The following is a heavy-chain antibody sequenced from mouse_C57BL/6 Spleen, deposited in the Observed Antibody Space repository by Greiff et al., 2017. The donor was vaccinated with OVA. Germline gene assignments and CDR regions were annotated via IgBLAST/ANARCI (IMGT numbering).Heavy chain of an antibody. V-gene: IGHV6-3*01. J-gene: IGHJ4*01. Sequence: EVQRVESGGGLVQPGGSMKLSCVASGFTFSNYWMNWVRQSPEKGLEWVAQIRLKSDNYATHYAESVKGRFTISRDDSKSSVYLQMNNLRAEDTGIYYCTDSSGYVGYAMDYWGQGTSVTVSS. CDR1: GFTFSNYW. CDR2: IRLKSDNYAT. CDR3: TDSSGYVGYAMDY. D-gene: IGHD3-2*02.